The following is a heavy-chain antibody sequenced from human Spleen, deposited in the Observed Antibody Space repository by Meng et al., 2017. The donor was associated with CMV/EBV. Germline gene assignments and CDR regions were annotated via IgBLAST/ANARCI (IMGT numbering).Heavy chain of an antibody. V-gene: IGHV4-34*01. CDR2: INHGGST. J-gene: IGHJ5*02. CDR3: ARVGLQFLSVDCWFGP. CDR1: GGSFSGYY. D-gene: IGHD2-21*01. Sequence: SETLSLTCAVYGGSFSGYYWTWIRQPPGKGLEWAGQINHGGSTNYNPSLKSRVTMSVDTSKNQFSLKLNSVTAADTAVYYCARVGLQFLSVDCWFGPWGQGTLVTVSS.